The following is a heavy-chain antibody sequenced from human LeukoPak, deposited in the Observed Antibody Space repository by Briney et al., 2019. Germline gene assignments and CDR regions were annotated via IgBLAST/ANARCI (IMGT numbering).Heavy chain of an antibody. J-gene: IGHJ3*02. V-gene: IGHV3-33*06. Sequence: GGTLRLSCAASGFTFSSYGMHWVRQAPGKGLEWGAVIWYDGRNKYYADSVKGRFTISRDNSKNTLYLQMNSLRAEDTAVYYCANAYSSLSFHIWGQGTMVTVSS. D-gene: IGHD6-6*01. CDR3: ANAYSSLSFHI. CDR1: GFTFSSYG. CDR2: IWYDGRNK.